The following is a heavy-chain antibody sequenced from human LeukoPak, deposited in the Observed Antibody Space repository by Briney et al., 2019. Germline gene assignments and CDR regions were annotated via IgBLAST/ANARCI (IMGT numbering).Heavy chain of an antibody. J-gene: IGHJ3*02. CDR2: IIPIFGTA. Sequence: AVKVSCKATGGTFSSYAISWVRQAPGQGLEWMGGIIPIFGTANCAQKFQGRVTITTDESTSTAYIELSSLRSEDTAVYYCARSHCYYDSSGYWSHVAFDIWGQGTMVPVSS. CDR1: GGTFSSYA. CDR3: ARSHCYYDSSGYWSHVAFDI. V-gene: IGHV1-69*05. D-gene: IGHD3-22*01.